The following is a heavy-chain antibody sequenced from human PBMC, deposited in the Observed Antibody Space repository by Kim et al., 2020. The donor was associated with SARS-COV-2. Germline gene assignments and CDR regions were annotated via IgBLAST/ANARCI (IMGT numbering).Heavy chain of an antibody. CDR1: GLTVSSSY. Sequence: GGSLRLSCAASGLTVSSSYINWVRQAPGKGLEWVSIIYAGGTTYYADSVKGRFTISRDNSNNTVYLRMTSLRPDDTAIYFCARVGCGLGKYCGGGDWFDPWGQGTLVTVSS. J-gene: IGHJ5*02. V-gene: IGHV3-53*05. CDR3: ARVGCGLGKYCGGGDWFDP. D-gene: IGHD3-10*01. CDR2: IYAGGTT.